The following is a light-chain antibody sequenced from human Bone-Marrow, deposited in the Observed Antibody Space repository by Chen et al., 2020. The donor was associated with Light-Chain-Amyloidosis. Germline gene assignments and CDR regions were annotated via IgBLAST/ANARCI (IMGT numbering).Light chain of an antibody. CDR2: DVS. Sequence: QSALTQPASVSGSPGQSITISRTGTSSDIGGYNYVSWYQQHPDKAPKLMIYDVSNRPSGVSDRFSGSKSGYTASLTISGLQAEDEADYYCCSYAGSSTLVFGGGTKLTVL. V-gene: IGLV2-14*03. CDR1: SSDIGGYNY. CDR3: CSYAGSSTLV. J-gene: IGLJ2*01.